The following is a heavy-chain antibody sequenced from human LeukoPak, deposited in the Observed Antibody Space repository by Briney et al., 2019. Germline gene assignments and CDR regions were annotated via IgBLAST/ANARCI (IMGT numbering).Heavy chain of an antibody. CDR1: GFIFSTYV. D-gene: IGHD6-13*01. V-gene: IGHV3-23*01. Sequence: GGSLRLSCAASGFIFSTYVMIWVRQAPGKGLEWVSLIGGSGDYTYYADSVKGRFTFSRDISKNTLYLQMNGLRTEDTAMYYCARDAPQVPAAGVLASWGQGTLVTVSS. CDR3: ARDAPQVPAAGVLAS. J-gene: IGHJ5*02. CDR2: IGGSGDYT.